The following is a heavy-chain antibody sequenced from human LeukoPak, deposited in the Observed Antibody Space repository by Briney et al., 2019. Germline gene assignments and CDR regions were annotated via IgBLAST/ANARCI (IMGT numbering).Heavy chain of an antibody. V-gene: IGHV3-74*01. J-gene: IGHJ3*02. CDR3: ARPSSGQDAFDI. Sequence: PGGSLRLSRAASGFTFSSYWMHWVRQAPGKGLVWVSRINSGGSSTSYADSVKGRFTISRDNAKNTLYLQMNSLKAEDTAVYYCARPSSGQDAFDIWGQGTMVTVSS. D-gene: IGHD6-19*01. CDR2: INSGGSST. CDR1: GFTFSSYW.